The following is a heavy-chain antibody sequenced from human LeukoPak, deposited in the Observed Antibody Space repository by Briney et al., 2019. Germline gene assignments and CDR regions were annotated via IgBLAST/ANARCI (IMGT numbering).Heavy chain of an antibody. D-gene: IGHD3-10*01. J-gene: IGHJ4*02. CDR1: GFTFSSYG. CDR2: IRHNGIDK. CDR3: TKDRLTMSVSGSGSDY. V-gene: IGHV3-30*02. Sequence: GGSLRLSCAASGFTFSSYGMHWVRQAPGKGLEWVAFIRHNGIDKYLADSLKGRFIISRDNSKNTLYLLMDSLRPEDTAFYYCTKDRLTMSVSGSGSDYWGQGTLLTVSS.